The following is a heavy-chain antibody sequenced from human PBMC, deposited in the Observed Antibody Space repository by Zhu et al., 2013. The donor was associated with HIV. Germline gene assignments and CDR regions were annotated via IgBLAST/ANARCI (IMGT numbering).Heavy chain of an antibody. CDR3: ATSTVTTEAFDP. V-gene: IGHV1-2*02. J-gene: IGHJ5*02. D-gene: IGHD4-17*01. CDR1: GNTFTGYY. Sequence: QVQLVQSGAEVKKPGASVKVSCKASGNTFTGYYMHWVRQAPGQGLEWMGWINPKSGGTKYAQKFQGRVTMTRDTSISTAYMELSRLRSDDTAVYYCATSTVTTEAFDPWGQGTLVTVSS. CDR2: INPKSGGT.